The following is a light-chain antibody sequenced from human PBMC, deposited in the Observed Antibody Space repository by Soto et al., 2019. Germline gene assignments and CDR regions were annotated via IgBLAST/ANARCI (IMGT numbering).Light chain of an antibody. CDR2: GAS. J-gene: IGKJ3*01. CDR1: QSVSSSY. V-gene: IGKV3-20*01. Sequence: EIVLTQSPDTLSLSPGERATLSCRASQSVSSSYLAWYQQKLGQAPRLLIYGASSRATGIPDRFSGSGSGTDFTLTINRLEPEDFAVYYCQQYGSSPFTFGPGTKVDIK. CDR3: QQYGSSPFT.